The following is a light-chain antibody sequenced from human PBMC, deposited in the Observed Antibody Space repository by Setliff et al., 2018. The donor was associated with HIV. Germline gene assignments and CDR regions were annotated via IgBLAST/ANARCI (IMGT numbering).Light chain of an antibody. V-gene: IGLV2-11*01. J-gene: IGLJ1*01. CDR3: NSYTSSSTLYV. CDR2: DVS. Sequence: QSALTQPRSVSGSPGQSVTISCTGISSDVGGYNFVSWYQQHPGKAPKLMIYDVSKRPSGVPDRFSGSESGNTASLTISGLQAEDEADYFCNSYTSSSTLYVFGTGTKVTVL. CDR1: SSDVGGYNF.